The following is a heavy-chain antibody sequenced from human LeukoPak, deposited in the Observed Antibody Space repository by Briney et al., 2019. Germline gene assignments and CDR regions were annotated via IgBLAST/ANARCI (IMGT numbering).Heavy chain of an antibody. Sequence: SETLSLTCAVYGGSFSGYYWSWIRQLPGKGLEWIGYIYYSGSTNYNPSLKSRVTISVDTSKNQFSLKLSSVTAADTAVYYCARNDHCGGDCYNFDYWGQGTLVTVSS. J-gene: IGHJ4*02. V-gene: IGHV4-59*08. D-gene: IGHD2-21*02. CDR1: GGSFSGYY. CDR3: ARNDHCGGDCYNFDY. CDR2: IYYSGST.